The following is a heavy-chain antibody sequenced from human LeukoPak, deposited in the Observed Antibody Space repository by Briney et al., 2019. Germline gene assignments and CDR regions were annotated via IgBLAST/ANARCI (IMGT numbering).Heavy chain of an antibody. CDR3: ARETFWSGYPFDY. CDR1: GFTFSSYS. D-gene: IGHD3-3*01. Sequence: PGGSLRLSCAASGFTFSSYSLNWVRQAPGKGLEWVSSISSSSSYIYYADSVKGRFTISRDNAKNSLYLQMNSLRADDTAVYYCARETFWSGYPFDYRCQGTLVTVSS. J-gene: IGHJ4*02. CDR2: ISSSSSYI. V-gene: IGHV3-21*01.